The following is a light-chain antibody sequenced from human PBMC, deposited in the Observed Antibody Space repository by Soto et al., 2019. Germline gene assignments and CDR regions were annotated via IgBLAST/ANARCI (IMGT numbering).Light chain of an antibody. CDR1: QSLVHGNGNTY. J-gene: IGKJ1*01. CDR2: KIS. CDR3: VQTTHLPWT. Sequence: IVMTQTPLSSPVTLGQPASISCRSNQSLVHGNGNTYLSWLQQRPGQPPRVLISKISNRFSGVTDRFSGSGAGYDVTLKISRVEADDVGLYYCVQTTHLPWTCGQGTQVEIK. V-gene: IGKV2-24*01.